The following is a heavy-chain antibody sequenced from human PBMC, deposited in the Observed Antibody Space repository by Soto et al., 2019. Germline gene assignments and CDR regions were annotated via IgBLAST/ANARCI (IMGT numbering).Heavy chain of an antibody. CDR3: ARGDSTDCSNVVCSFFYNDDMDV. J-gene: IGHJ6*02. Sequence: GSSVKVSCKASGYTFTDYYMHWVRQAPGQGLEWMGWINPNSGGTKYAQKFQGRVTMTRVTSISTASMELTSLRSDDTAMYYCARGDSTDCSNVVCSFFYNDDMDVWGQGTTVTVSS. D-gene: IGHD2-8*01. CDR2: INPNSGGT. V-gene: IGHV1-2*02. CDR1: GYTFTDYY.